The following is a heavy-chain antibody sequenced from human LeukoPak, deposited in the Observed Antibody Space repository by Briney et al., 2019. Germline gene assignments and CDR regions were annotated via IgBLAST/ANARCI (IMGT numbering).Heavy chain of an antibody. V-gene: IGHV1-69*13. D-gene: IGHD2-15*01. CDR1: GGTFSSYA. CDR2: IIPIFGTA. J-gene: IGHJ5*02. Sequence: EASVKVSCKASGGTFSSYAISWVRQAPGQGLEWMGGIIPIFGTANYAQKFQGRVTITADESTSTAYMELSSLRSEDTAVYYCARGTYCSGGSCYTWFDPWGQGTLVTVSS. CDR3: ARGTYCSGGSCYTWFDP.